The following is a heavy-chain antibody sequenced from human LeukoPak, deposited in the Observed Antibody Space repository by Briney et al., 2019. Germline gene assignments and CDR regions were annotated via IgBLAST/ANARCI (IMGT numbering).Heavy chain of an antibody. CDR1: GFTFSSYA. V-gene: IGHV3-23*01. D-gene: IGHD5-12*01. CDR3: ARVQKSRKSVASAVDC. Sequence: PGGSLRLSCAASGFTFSSYAMSWVRQAPGKGLEWVSAISSSGYTTNYADSVKGRFTISRDNAKNSLYLQMNSLRAEDTAVYYCARVQKSRKSVASAVDCWGQGTVVIVSS. CDR2: ISSSGYTT. J-gene: IGHJ4*02.